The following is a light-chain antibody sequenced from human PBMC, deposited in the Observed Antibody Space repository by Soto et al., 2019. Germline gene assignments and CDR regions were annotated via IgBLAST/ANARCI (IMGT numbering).Light chain of an antibody. Sequence: EIVLTQSPCTPYLSPGETATPSRSASQSVSNNYLAWYQQKPGQAPRLLIYGASNRATGIPDRFSGSGSGTDFTLTISRLEPEDFAVYYCQQFGNSRYIFGPGTKVDIK. V-gene: IGKV3-20*01. CDR1: QSVSNNY. J-gene: IGKJ3*01. CDR2: GAS. CDR3: QQFGNSRYI.